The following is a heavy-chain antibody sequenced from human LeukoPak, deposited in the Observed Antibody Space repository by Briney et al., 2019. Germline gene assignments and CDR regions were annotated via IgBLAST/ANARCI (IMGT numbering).Heavy chain of an antibody. D-gene: IGHD3-22*01. CDR3: ARHAYGSSGYLPYFDY. V-gene: IGHV4-59*08. CDR2: IYYSGST. CDR1: GGSISSYY. J-gene: IGHJ4*02. Sequence: PSETLSLTCTVSGGSISSYYWSWIRQPPGKGLEWIGYIYYSGSTNYNPSLKSRVTISVDTSENQFSLKLSSVTAADTAVYYCARHAYGSSGYLPYFDYWGQGTLVTVSS.